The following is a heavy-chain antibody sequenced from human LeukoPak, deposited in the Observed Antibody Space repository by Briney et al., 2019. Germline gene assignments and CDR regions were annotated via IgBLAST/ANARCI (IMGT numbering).Heavy chain of an antibody. CDR2: FDPEDGET. V-gene: IGHV1-24*01. CDR3: ATDSSRVSRGDY. Sequence: ASVKVPCKVSGYTLTELSMHWVRQAPGKGLEWMGGFDPEDGETIYAQKFQGRVTMTEDTSTDTAYMELSSLRSEDTAVYYCATDSSRVSRGDYWGQGTLVTVSS. CDR1: GYTLTELS. D-gene: IGHD6-6*01. J-gene: IGHJ4*02.